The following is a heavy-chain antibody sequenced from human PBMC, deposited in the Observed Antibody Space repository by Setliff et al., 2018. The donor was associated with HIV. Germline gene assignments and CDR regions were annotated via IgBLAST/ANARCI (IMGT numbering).Heavy chain of an antibody. V-gene: IGHV3-21*04. D-gene: IGHD1-7*01. CDR1: GFTFSNYN. J-gene: IGHJ4*02. Sequence: GSLRLSCAASGFTFSNYNMNWVRRVQGKGLEWVSSISSSSSYIFYADSVKGRFSISRDNSKNTLYLQMNSLRAEDTAVYYCARDRGTYWGQGTLVTVSS. CDR3: ARDRGTY. CDR2: ISSSSSYI.